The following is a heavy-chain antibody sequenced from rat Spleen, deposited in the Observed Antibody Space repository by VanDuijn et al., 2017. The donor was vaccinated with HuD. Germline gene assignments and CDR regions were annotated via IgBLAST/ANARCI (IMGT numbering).Heavy chain of an antibody. CDR3: ARGPVDY. V-gene: IGHV3-1*01. J-gene: IGHJ2*01. CDR1: DYSITNNY. CDR2: ISYSGSA. Sequence: EVQLQESGPGLVKPSQSLTLTCSVTDYSITNNYWGWIRKFPGNKMEWMGYISYSGSASYNPSLKSRGSITRDTTKNQFFLQLNSVTNEDTATYYCARGPVDYWGQGVMVTVSS.